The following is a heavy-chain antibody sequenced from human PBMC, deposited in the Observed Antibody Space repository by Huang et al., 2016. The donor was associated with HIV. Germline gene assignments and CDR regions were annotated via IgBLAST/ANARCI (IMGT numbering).Heavy chain of an antibody. CDR3: ARVRGYSGSYYGMDV. CDR1: GGTFSNHG. D-gene: IGHD1-26*01. CDR2: IIPVFGTQ. V-gene: IGHV1-69*01. Sequence: QVQLVQSGAEVKKPGSSVKVSCKASGGTFSNHGFSWVRQAPGQGLEWMGGIIPVFGTQYYTPKFQGRDTITADESTSTVYMELSSLTPDDTAEYYCARVRGYSGSYYGMDVWGQGTTVTVSS. J-gene: IGHJ6*02.